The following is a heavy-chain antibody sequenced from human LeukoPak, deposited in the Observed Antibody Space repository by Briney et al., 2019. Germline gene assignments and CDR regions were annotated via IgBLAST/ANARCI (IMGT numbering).Heavy chain of an antibody. D-gene: IGHD3-22*01. J-gene: IGHJ6*02. CDR2: ISYDGSNK. V-gene: IGHV3-30*04. Sequence: GGSLRLSCAASGFTFSSYAMHWVRQAPGKGLEWVAVISYDGSNKYYADSVKGRFTISRDNSKNTLYLQMNSLRAEDTAVYYCARAYDSSGYYPYYYYGMDVWGQGTTVTVSS. CDR3: ARAYDSSGYYPYYYYGMDV. CDR1: GFTFSSYA.